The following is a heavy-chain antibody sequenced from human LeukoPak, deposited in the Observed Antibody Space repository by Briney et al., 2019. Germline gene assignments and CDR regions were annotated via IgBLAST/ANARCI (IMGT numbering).Heavy chain of an antibody. V-gene: IGHV3-30-3*01. CDR2: ISYDGSNK. J-gene: IGHJ4*02. Sequence: GGSLRLSCAASGFTFSSYAMHWVRQAPGKGLEWVAVISYDGSNKYYADSVKGRFTISRDNSKNTLYLQMNSLRAEDTAVYYCARDRAAGVGGYDSSGYLDYWGQGTLVTVSS. CDR1: GFTFSSYA. CDR3: ARDRAAGVGGYDSSGYLDY. D-gene: IGHD3-22*01.